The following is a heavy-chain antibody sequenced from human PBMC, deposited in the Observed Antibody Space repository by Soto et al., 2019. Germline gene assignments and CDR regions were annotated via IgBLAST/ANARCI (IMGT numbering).Heavy chain of an antibody. CDR2: IGYAGMKI. CDR3: ARDIGGTVTMVPTDYGMHV. D-gene: IGHD5-12*01. CDR1: GFTFSNYG. J-gene: IGHJ6*02. Sequence: QVQLVESGGGVGQPGRSLRLSCAASGFTFSNYGMHWVRQAPGKGLEWVATIGYAGMKISYADPVKGRFTISRDNSKNAVSLQMNSLISEDTAVYYCARDIGGTVTMVPTDYGMHVWGQGTTGNFSS. V-gene: IGHV3-33*01.